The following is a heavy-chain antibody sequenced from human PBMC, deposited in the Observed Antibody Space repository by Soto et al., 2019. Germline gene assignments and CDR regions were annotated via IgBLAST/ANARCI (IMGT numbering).Heavy chain of an antibody. D-gene: IGHD3-10*01. Sequence: QVQLVESGGGVVQPGRSLRLSCAASGFTFSSYGMHWVRQAPGKGLERVEVIWYDGSNKYYADSVKGRFTISRDNSKHTLYLKTNSLRAEDTAVYYCARDTLASGFAICGQGTMVTVSS. J-gene: IGHJ3*02. CDR2: IWYDGSNK. V-gene: IGHV3-33*01. CDR1: GFTFSSYG. CDR3: ARDTLASGFAI.